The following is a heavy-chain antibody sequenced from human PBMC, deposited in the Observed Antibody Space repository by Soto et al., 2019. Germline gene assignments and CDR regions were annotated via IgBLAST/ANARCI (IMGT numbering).Heavy chain of an antibody. D-gene: IGHD3-22*01. Sequence: SVKVSCKASGFTFTSSAVQWVRQARGQRLEWIGWIVVGSGNTNYAQKFQERVTITRDMSTSTAYMELSSLRSEDTAVYYCAANPSHTYYYDSSGYPMAFDIWGQGTRVTVSS. J-gene: IGHJ3*02. CDR3: AANPSHTYYYDSSGYPMAFDI. CDR1: GFTFTSSA. V-gene: IGHV1-58*01. CDR2: IVVGSGNT.